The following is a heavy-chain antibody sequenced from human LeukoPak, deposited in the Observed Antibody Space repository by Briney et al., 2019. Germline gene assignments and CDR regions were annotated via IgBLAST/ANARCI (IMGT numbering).Heavy chain of an antibody. J-gene: IGHJ4*02. CDR1: GFTFNSYA. CDR3: AKFAFTMVRRVQSLLWGYFDY. D-gene: IGHD3-10*01. V-gene: IGHV3-23*01. Sequence: GGSLRLSCAASGFTFNSYAMSRLPPAPGKGLEWVSALSVSGGSTYYADSVKGRFTISRDNSKNTLYLQMNSRRAEDTAVYYCAKFAFTMVRRVQSLLWGYFDYWGQGTLVTVSS. CDR2: LSVSGGST.